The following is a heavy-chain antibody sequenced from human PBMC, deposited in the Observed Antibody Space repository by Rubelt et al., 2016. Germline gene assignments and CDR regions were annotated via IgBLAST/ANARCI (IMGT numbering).Heavy chain of an antibody. Sequence: VQLLESGGGLVQPGGSLRLSCAASGFTFSSYAMSWVRQAPGKGLEWIGEIDHSGSTNYNPSLKSRVTISVDTAKNQFSLKLSSVTAADTAVYYCALTTIIPGMDVWGQGTTVTVSS. CDR2: IDHSGST. V-gene: IGHV4-4*02. CDR1: GFTFSSYAM. D-gene: IGHD2-21*02. J-gene: IGHJ6*02. CDR3: ALTTIIPGMDV.